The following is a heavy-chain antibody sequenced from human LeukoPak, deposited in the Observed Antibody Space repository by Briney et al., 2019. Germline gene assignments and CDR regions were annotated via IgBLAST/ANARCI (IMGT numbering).Heavy chain of an antibody. CDR1: GYTFTGYY. CDR2: INPNSGGT. D-gene: IGHD2-2*01. CDR3: ARELEDIVVVPAAVDY. J-gene: IGHJ4*02. Sequence: GSSVKVSCKASGYTFTGYYMHWVRQAPGQGLEWMGWINPNSGGTNYAQKFQGRVTMTRDTSISTAYMELSRLRSDDTAVYYCARELEDIVVVPAAVDYWGQGTLVTVSS. V-gene: IGHV1-2*02.